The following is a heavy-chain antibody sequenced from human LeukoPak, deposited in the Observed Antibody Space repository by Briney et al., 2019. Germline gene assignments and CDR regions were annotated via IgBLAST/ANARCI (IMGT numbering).Heavy chain of an antibody. D-gene: IGHD3-10*01. CDR1: GGSFSGYY. CDR3: ARKRPMVRGVPNWFNP. J-gene: IGHJ5*02. Sequence: SETLSLTCAVYGGSFSGYYWSWIRQPPGKGLEWIGEINHSGSTNYNPSLRSRVTISVDTSKNQFSLKLSSVTAADTAVDYCARKRPMVRGVPNWFNPWGQGTLVTVSS. V-gene: IGHV4-34*01. CDR2: INHSGST.